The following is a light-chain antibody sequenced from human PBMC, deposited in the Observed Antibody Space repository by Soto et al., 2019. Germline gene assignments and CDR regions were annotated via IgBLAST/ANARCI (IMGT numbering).Light chain of an antibody. J-gene: IGKJ1*01. CDR2: DVS. CDR3: KQYNTWWK. V-gene: IGKV1-5*01. Sequence: DIQMTQSPSTLSASVGDIVTITCRASQIISSWLAWYQQKPGKAPKLLIYDVSSLESVVPSSSSGSGSGIEFTLTISSLQPADFATYSCKQYNTWWKCGQVTKVDIK. CDR1: QIISSW.